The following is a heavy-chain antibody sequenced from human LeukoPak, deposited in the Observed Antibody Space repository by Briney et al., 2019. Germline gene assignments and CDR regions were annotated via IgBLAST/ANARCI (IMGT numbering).Heavy chain of an antibody. CDR2: ITGSGDTT. D-gene: IGHD3-9*01. CDR3: AKWGDYDIMTGYYVSDF. V-gene: IGHV3-23*01. J-gene: IGHJ4*02. CDR1: GFIFRNYA. Sequence: GGSLRLSCAASGFIFRNYAMSWVRQAPGKGLEWVSAITGSGDTTYYADSVKGRFTISRDNSKNTLYVEMNTLRAEDTAVYYCAKWGDYDIMTGYYVSDFWGQGTLVTVSS.